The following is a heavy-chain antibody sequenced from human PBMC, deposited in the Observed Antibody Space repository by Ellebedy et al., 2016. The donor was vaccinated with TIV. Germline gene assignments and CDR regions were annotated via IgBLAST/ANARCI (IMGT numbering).Heavy chain of an antibody. CDR1: GFTFSTYW. D-gene: IGHD3-10*01. CDR3: ARDVLYGEIWP. V-gene: IGHV3-74*01. Sequence: GESLKISCAASGFTFSTYWMNWVRQAPGKGLVWVSRINNDGSSTNYADSVKGRFTISRDNAKNALYLQMNSLTVEDTAVYYCARDVLYGEIWPWGQGTPVTVSS. J-gene: IGHJ5*02. CDR2: INNDGSST.